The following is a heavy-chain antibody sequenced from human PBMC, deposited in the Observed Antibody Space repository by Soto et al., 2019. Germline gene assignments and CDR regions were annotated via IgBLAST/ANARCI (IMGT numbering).Heavy chain of an antibody. CDR2: IIPIFGTA. J-gene: IGHJ3*02. CDR1: GGTFSSYA. Sequence: SVKVSCKASGGTFSSYAISLVRQAPGQGLEWMGGIIPIFGTANYAQKFQGWVTMTRDTSISTAYMELSRLRSDDTAVYYCNRAIVVVPPAPSDALDIWGQGTMVT. V-gene: IGHV1-69*05. CDR3: NRAIVVVPPAPSDALDI. D-gene: IGHD2-2*01.